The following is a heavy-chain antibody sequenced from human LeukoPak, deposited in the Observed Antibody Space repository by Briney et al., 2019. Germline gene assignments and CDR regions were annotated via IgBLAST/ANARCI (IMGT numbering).Heavy chain of an antibody. V-gene: IGHV5-51*01. Sequence: GESLKISCKGSGYSVTSYLIGCMRHMPGKGLEWMGIIYPGDSDTRYSPSFQGQVTISADKSISTAYLQWSSLKASDTAMYYCARGEIAAAGTFDYWGQGTLVTVSS. CDR2: IYPGDSDT. CDR3: ARGEIAAAGTFDY. D-gene: IGHD6-13*01. J-gene: IGHJ4*02. CDR1: GYSVTSYL.